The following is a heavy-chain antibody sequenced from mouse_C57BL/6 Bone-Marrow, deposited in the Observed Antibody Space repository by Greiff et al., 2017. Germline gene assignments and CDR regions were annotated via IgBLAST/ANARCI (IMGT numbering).Heavy chain of an antibody. D-gene: IGHD1-1*01. CDR3: ARDRGTTVVTLYWYFDV. CDR1: GFTFSSYA. V-gene: IGHV5-4*01. J-gene: IGHJ1*03. CDR2: ISDGGSYT. Sequence: EVKLQESGGGLVKPGGSLKLSCAASGFTFSSYAMSWVRQTPEKRLEWVATISDGGSYTYYPDNVKGRFTISRDNAKNNLYLQMSHLKSEDTAMYYCARDRGTTVVTLYWYFDVWGTGTTVTVSS.